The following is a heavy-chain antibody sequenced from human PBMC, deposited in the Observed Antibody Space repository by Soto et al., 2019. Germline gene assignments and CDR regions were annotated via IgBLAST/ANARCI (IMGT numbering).Heavy chain of an antibody. CDR2: ISSSSSTI. D-gene: IGHD2-2*01. CDR1: GFTFSSYI. V-gene: IGHV3-48*01. J-gene: IGHJ4*02. CDR3: ARDLVEDIVVVPAVPPGY. Sequence: PGGSLRLSCAASGFTFSSYIMNWVRQAPGKGLEWVSYISSSSSTIYYADSVKGRFTISRDNAKNSLYLQMNSLRAEDTAVYYCARDLVEDIVVVPAVPPGYWGQGTLVTVSS.